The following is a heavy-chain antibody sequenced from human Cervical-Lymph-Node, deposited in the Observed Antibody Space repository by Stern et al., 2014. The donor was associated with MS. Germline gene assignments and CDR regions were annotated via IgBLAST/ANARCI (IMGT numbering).Heavy chain of an antibody. V-gene: IGHV1-46*01. CDR2: INPKTGTT. Sequence: VQLVQSGAEVKKSGASVKVSCKASGYTFTRVYIHWVRQAPGQGPEWMGTINPKTGTTKYAERFQDRVTMTRDTSTTTVHMELSSVTSDDSAVYYCARDTMTWGQGTLVIVSS. CDR3: ARDTMT. D-gene: IGHD3-3*01. J-gene: IGHJ4*02. CDR1: GYTFTRVY.